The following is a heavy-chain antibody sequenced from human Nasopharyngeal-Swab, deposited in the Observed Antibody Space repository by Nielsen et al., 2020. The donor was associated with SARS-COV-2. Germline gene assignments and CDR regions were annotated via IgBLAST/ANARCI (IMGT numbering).Heavy chain of an antibody. D-gene: IGHD2-15*01. Sequence: GESPKIPCAASGFTFSDSAIHWVRPASGEGLEWVARLRSKGNNYATAYSPSVKGRFIIFRDDPTNTAYLQMNSLKTEDTAMYYCTRCGGCCYSGRDYWGQGTLVTVSS. J-gene: IGHJ4*02. V-gene: IGHV3-73*01. CDR1: GFTFSDSA. CDR3: TRCGGCCYSGRDY. CDR2: LRSKGNNYAT.